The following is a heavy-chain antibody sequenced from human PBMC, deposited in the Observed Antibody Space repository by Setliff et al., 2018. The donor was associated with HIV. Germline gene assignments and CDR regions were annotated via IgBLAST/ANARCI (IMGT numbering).Heavy chain of an antibody. Sequence: SETLSLTCTVTGGSISSGGFYWTWIRQHPGKGLEWIGYIYNTGSTYHSPSLESRVTMSLDTSRDQFSLNLRSVTAADTAVYFCARLIHTGLLYFDFWGLGTLVTVSS. J-gene: IGHJ4*02. D-gene: IGHD2-8*02. CDR1: GGSISSGGFY. CDR2: IYNTGST. CDR3: ARLIHTGLLYFDF. V-gene: IGHV4-31*03.